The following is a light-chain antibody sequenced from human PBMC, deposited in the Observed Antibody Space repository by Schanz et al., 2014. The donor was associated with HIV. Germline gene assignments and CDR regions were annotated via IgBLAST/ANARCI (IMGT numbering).Light chain of an antibody. CDR1: QRLSSSY. J-gene: IGKJ4*01. V-gene: IGKV3-20*01. CDR3: HFFGNSGGT. CDR2: AAS. Sequence: EIVLTQSPGSLSLSPGGRATLSCGASQRLSSSYLAWYQKKPGQAPTLLIYAASSRATGIPDRFSGTGSGTDFTLTISRLEPEDFAVYYCHFFGNSGGTFSGGTTVEIK.